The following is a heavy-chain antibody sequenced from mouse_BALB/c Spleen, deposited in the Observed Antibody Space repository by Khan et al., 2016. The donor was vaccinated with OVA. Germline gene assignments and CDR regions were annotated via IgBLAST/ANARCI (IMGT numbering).Heavy chain of an antibody. D-gene: IGHD1-3*01. CDR1: GYSFTGYF. J-gene: IGHJ2*01. CDR2: INPHIGET. V-gene: IGHV1-20*02. Sequence: VQLQQSGPELVKPGASVKISCKASGYSFTGYFMNWVMQSHGKSLEWIGRINPHIGETFYNQKFKGKATLTVDESSSTAHMELRSLPTEASAVYYWSRKSGSDFDYWGQGTTLTVSS. CDR3: SRKSGSDFDY.